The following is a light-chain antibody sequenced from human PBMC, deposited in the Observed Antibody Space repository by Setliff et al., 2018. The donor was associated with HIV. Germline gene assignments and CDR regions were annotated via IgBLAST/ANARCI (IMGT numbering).Light chain of an antibody. CDR3: QSYDNRLSGSV. J-gene: IGLJ2*01. Sequence: QSVLTQPPSVSGAPGQRVTISCTGSRSNIGTDYGVVWYQQLPGTAPKLLIYGNTNRPSGVPDRFSGSKSGTSASLAITGLQAEDEADYYCQSYDNRLSGSVFGGGTKVTVL. V-gene: IGLV1-40*01. CDR1: RSNIGTDYG. CDR2: GNT.